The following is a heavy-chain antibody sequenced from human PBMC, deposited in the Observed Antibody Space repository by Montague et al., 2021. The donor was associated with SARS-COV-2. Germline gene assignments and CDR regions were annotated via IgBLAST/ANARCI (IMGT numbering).Heavy chain of an antibody. CDR3: ARGHYYGRKDYYYGVDV. V-gene: IGHV4-61*10. CDR2: MYISGIS. CDR1: GDSISSGNFH. Sequence: SETLSLTCTVSGDSISSGNFHWNWIRQPAGEGPEWIGRMYISGISHYNPSLKSRVTISLDTSKNQFSLKLSSVTAADTAVYYCARGHYYGRKDYYYGVDVWGQGTTVTVSS. D-gene: IGHD3-10*01. J-gene: IGHJ6*02.